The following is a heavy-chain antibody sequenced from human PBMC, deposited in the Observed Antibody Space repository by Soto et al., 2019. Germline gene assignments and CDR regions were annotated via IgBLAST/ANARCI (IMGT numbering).Heavy chain of an antibody. D-gene: IGHD3-10*01. CDR2: INPKFGDT. CDR1: GYTFTSYY. CDR3: ARNIDYYYGPGSGNGHGF. V-gene: IGHV1-2*02. Sequence: QVQLVQSGAEMKEPGDSVRVSCEASGYTFTSYYIHWVRQAPGQGLEWMGWINPKFGDTTYAQDFQGRVSMTRDMSISTVYMEWSRLTSDDTAIYYCARNIDYYYGPGSGNGHGFWGQGTTVTVFS. J-gene: IGHJ6*02.